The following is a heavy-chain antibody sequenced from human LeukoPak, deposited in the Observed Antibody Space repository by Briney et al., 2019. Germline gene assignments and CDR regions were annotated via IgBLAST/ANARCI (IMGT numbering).Heavy chain of an antibody. CDR3: ARVTGYSSSWYGRYFDY. Sequence: PSETLSLTCTVSGGSISSYYWSWIRQPPGKGLEWIGYIYYSGSTNYNPSLKSRVTISVDTSKNQFSLKPSSVTAADTAVYYCARVTGYSSSWYGRYFDYWGQGTLVTVSS. CDR1: GGSISSYY. V-gene: IGHV4-59*01. CDR2: IYYSGST. D-gene: IGHD6-13*01. J-gene: IGHJ4*02.